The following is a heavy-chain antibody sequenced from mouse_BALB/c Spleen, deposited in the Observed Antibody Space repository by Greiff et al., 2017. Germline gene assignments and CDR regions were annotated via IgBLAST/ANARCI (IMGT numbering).Heavy chain of an antibody. Sequence: VQLQQSGAELVRSGASVKLSCTASGFNIKDYYMHWVKQRPEQGLEWIGWIDPENGDTEYAPKFQGKATMTADKSSSTAYMQLSSLTSEDSAVYYCARRGYGNYGYFDVWGAGTTVTVSS. V-gene: IGHV14-4*02. CDR2: IDPENGDT. CDR3: ARRGYGNYGYFDV. D-gene: IGHD2-10*02. CDR1: GFNIKDYY. J-gene: IGHJ1*01.